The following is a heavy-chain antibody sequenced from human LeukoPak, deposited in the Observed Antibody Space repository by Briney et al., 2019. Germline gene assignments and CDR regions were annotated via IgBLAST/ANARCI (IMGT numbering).Heavy chain of an antibody. CDR2: INPDGSTT. CDR1: GLTFSSYW. J-gene: IGHJ4*02. Sequence: GGSLRLSCAASGLTFSSYWMHWVRQAPGRGLVYVSLINPDGSTTSYADSVKGRFTISRDNAKNTLYLQMNSLRVEDTAMYYCASPARDYFDYWGRGTLVTVSS. CDR3: ASPARDYFDY. V-gene: IGHV3-74*01.